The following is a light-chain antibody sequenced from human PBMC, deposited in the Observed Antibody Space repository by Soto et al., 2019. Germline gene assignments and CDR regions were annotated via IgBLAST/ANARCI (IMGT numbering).Light chain of an antibody. CDR2: SAS. CDR1: QNLGTLY. Sequence: EIVLTQSPGTLSLSPGERGTLSCRASQNLGTLYLAWFQQKSGQAPRLLIYSASRRATGIPDRFTGSGSGTDFTLTINRVEPEDFAVYYCQQYDNSPITFGQGTRLEIK. CDR3: QQYDNSPIT. V-gene: IGKV3-20*01. J-gene: IGKJ5*01.